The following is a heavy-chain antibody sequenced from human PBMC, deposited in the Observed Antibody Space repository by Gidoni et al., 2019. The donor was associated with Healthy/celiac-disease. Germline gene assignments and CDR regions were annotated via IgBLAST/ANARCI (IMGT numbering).Heavy chain of an antibody. CDR2: IIPILGIA. CDR3: ARPTGADYYFDY. V-gene: IGHV1-69*02. D-gene: IGHD3-9*01. Sequence: QVQLVQSGAEVKKPGSSVKVPCKASGGTFSSYTISWVRQAPGQGLEWMGRIIPILGIANYAQKFQGRVTITADKSTSTAYMELSSLRSEDTAVYYCARPTGADYYFDYWGQGTLVTVSS. CDR1: GGTFSSYT. J-gene: IGHJ4*02.